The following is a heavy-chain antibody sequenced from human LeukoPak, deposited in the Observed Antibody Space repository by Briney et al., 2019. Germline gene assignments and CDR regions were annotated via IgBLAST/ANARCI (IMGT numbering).Heavy chain of an antibody. V-gene: IGHV1-18*01. D-gene: IGHD6-13*01. CDR3: AREEGAPIAAANV. J-gene: IGHJ3*01. CDR1: GYTFTTYT. Sequence: GASVKVSCKASGYTFTTYTISWVRQAPGQGLEWMGWISPYNGHTNYAQRPQGRVTMTTDTSTSTAYMELRSLRSDDTAVYYCAREEGAPIAAANVWGLGTMVTVSS. CDR2: ISPYNGHT.